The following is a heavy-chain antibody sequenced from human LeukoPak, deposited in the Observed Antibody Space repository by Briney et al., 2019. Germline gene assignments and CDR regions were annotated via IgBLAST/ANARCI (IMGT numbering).Heavy chain of an antibody. CDR1: GYTFTGYY. D-gene: IGHD3-22*01. Sequence: GASVKVSCKASGYTFTGYYMHWVRQAPGQGLEWMGIINPSGGSTSYAQKFQGRVTMTRDTSTSTVYMELSSLRSEDTAVYYCARKSRPDSSGYYYEGNFDYWGQGTLVTVSS. CDR3: ARKSRPDSSGYYYEGNFDY. CDR2: INPSGGST. V-gene: IGHV1-46*01. J-gene: IGHJ4*02.